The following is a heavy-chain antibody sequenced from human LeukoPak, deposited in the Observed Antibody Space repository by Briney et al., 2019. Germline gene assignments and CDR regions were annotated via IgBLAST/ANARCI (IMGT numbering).Heavy chain of an antibody. CDR2: IGGSGADT. J-gene: IGHJ4*02. Sequence: GGSLRLSCAASGVTFSSYAMSWVRQAPGKGLEWVSPIGGSGADTYYADSVRGRVTITRDNSKSTLYLQMNSLRAEGTAVYYCAKSPFDYWGQGTPLTVSS. CDR3: AKSPFDY. CDR1: GVTFSSYA. V-gene: IGHV3-23*01.